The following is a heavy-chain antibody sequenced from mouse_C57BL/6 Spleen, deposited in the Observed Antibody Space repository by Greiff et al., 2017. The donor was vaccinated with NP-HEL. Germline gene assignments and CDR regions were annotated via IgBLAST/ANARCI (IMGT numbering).Heavy chain of an antibody. D-gene: IGHD1-1*01. Sequence: DVHLVESGEGLVKPGGSLKLSCAASGFTFSSYAMSWVRQTPEKRLEWVAYISSGGDYIYYADTVKGRFTISRDNARNTLYLQMSSLKSEDTAMYYCTRATTVVPFAYWGQGTLVTVSA. CDR3: TRATTVVPFAY. J-gene: IGHJ3*01. CDR2: ISSGGDYI. CDR1: GFTFSSYA. V-gene: IGHV5-9-1*02.